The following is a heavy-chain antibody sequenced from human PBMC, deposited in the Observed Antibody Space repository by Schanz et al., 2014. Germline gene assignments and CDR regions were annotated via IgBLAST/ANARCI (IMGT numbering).Heavy chain of an antibody. CDR1: GGSVSSGGDY. CDR2: ISYSGST. J-gene: IGHJ4*02. CDR3: AKDPSHGDYDYYFDY. D-gene: IGHD3-22*01. Sequence: QVQLQESGPGLVKPSQTLSLTCTVSGGSVSSGGDYWSWIRQHPGKVLEWIGFISYSGSTYYNPSLKSRVTISVDTSKNQLYLNLNTATAEDTAVYYCAKDPSHGDYDYYFDYWGQGTLVTVSS. V-gene: IGHV4-31*03.